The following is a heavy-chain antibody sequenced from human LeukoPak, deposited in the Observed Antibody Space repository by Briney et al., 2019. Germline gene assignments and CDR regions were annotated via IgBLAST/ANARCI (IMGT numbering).Heavy chain of an antibody. CDR2: LYYSGST. J-gene: IGHJ4*02. CDR3: AVLGNHALNY. D-gene: IGHD1-14*01. CDR1: GGSFSSYY. V-gene: IGHV4-59*13. Sequence: SETLSLTCAVYGGSFSSYYWSWIRQPPGKGLEWIGYLYYSGSTNYNPSLKSRVTISVDTSKNQLSLELSSVTAADTAVYYCAVLGNHALNYWGQGTLVTVSS.